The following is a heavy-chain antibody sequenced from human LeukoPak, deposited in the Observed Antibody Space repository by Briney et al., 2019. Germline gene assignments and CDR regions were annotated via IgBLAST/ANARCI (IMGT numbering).Heavy chain of an antibody. J-gene: IGHJ4*02. CDR2: ISGSGVST. Sequence: AGGSLRLSCAASGFTFSSYAMSWVCQAPGKGLEWLSAISGSGVSTYYADSVKGRFTISRDNSRNTLYLQMNSLRADDTAVYYCAPPVGSGAYFDYWGQGTLVTVSS. V-gene: IGHV3-23*01. CDR3: APPVGSGAYFDY. D-gene: IGHD3-10*01. CDR1: GFTFSSYA.